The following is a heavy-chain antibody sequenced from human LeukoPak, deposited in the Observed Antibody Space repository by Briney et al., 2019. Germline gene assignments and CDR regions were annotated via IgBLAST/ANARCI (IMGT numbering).Heavy chain of an antibody. CDR3: ATDRDGYCSGGSYHFDY. CDR2: FDPEDGET. V-gene: IGHV1-24*01. J-gene: IGHJ4*02. CDR1: GYTLTELS. D-gene: IGHD2-15*01. Sequence: ASVKVSCKVSGYTLTELSMHWVRQAPGKGLEWMGGFDPEDGETIYAQKFQGRVTMTEDTSTDTAYMELSSLRSEDTAVYYCATDRDGYCSGGSYHFDYWGQGTLVTVSS.